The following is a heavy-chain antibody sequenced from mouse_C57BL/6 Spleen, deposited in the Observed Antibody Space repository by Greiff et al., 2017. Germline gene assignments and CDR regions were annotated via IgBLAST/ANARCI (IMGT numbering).Heavy chain of an antibody. CDR3: ARSYYDYDERRDY. Sequence: QVQLQQPGAELVMPGASVKLSCKASGYTFTSYWMHWVKQRPGQGLEWIGEIDPYNGCTNYNQKFKGKSTLTVDKSSSTAYMALRSLTSEDSAVEYCARSYYDYDERRDYWGQGTSVTVSS. CDR2: IDPYNGCT. J-gene: IGHJ4*01. D-gene: IGHD2-4*01. CDR1: GYTFTSYW. V-gene: IGHV1-69*01.